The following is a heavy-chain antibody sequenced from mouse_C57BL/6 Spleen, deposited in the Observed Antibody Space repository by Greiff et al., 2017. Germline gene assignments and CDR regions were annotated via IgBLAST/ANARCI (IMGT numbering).Heavy chain of an antibody. CDR3: AIYGNYFDY. V-gene: IGHV5-4*01. J-gene: IGHJ2*01. CDR2: ISDGGSYT. Sequence: EVHLVESGGGLVKPGGSLKLSCAASGFTFSSYAMSWVRQTPEKRLEWVATISDGGSYTYYPDNVKGRFTISRDNAKNNLYLQMSHLKSEDTAMYYCAIYGNYFDYWGQGTTLTVSS. D-gene: IGHD2-1*01. CDR1: GFTFSSYA.